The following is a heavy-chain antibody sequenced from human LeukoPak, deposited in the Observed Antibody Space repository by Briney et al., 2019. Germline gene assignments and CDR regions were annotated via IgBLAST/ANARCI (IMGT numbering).Heavy chain of an antibody. CDR2: INWNGGST. CDR1: GFTFDDYG. V-gene: IGHV3-20*04. CDR3: ARGAIGSGSYYNGHEYFDY. D-gene: IGHD3-10*01. J-gene: IGHJ4*02. Sequence: PGGSLRLSCAASGFTFDDYGMSWVRQAPGKGLEWVSGINWNGGSTGYADSVKGRFTISRDNAKNSLYLQMNSLRAEDTALYYCARGAIGSGSYYNGHEYFDYWGQGTLVTVSS.